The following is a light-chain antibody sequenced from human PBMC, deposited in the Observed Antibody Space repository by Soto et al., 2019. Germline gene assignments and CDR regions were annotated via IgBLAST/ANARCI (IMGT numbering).Light chain of an antibody. J-gene: IGLJ2*01. Sequence: QSVLTQPPSVSAAPGQKVTISCSGSSSNIGSNYVSWYQQLPGTAPKLLIYDNNKRPSGIPDRFSGSKSGTSATLGITGLQTGDEADYYCGTWDSSLNGVVFGGGTKLTVL. V-gene: IGLV1-51*01. CDR3: GTWDSSLNGVV. CDR1: SSNIGSNY. CDR2: DNN.